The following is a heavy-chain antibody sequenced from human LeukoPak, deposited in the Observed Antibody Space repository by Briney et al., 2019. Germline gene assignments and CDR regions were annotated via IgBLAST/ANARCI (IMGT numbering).Heavy chain of an antibody. CDR1: GFTFSSYG. J-gene: IGHJ3*02. CDR3: AKDHGGIAI. CDR2: ISYDGSNK. D-gene: IGHD6-13*01. V-gene: IGHV3-30*18. Sequence: GGSLRLSCAASGFTFSSYGMHWVRQAPGKGLEWVAVISYDGSNKYYADSVKGRFTISRDNSKNTLYLQMNSLRTEDTAVYYCAKDHGGIAIWGQGTMVTVSS.